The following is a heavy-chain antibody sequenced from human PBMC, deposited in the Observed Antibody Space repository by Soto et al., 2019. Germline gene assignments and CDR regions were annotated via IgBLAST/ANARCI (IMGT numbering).Heavy chain of an antibody. V-gene: IGHV1-46*03. D-gene: IGHD6-19*01. J-gene: IGHJ4*02. CDR1: GYTFTSYY. CDR3: ARGRIGSSGWPPFFDY. CDR2: INPTTGNA. Sequence: GASVKVSCKASGYTFTSYYIHWVRQAPGQGLEWMGIINPTTGNAVYAQKFQGRVTMTRDTSTSTVDMDLSGLGSEDAVVYFCARGRIGSSGWPPFFDYWGQGTRVTVSS.